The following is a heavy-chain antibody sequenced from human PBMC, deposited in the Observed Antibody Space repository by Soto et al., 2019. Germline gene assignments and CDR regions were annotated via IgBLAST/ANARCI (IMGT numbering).Heavy chain of an antibody. J-gene: IGHJ4*02. D-gene: IGHD3-3*01. CDR3: AHRVLRTVFGMVTTTAIYFDF. CDR2: IYWDDDK. V-gene: IGHV2-5*02. Sequence: QITLNESGPSLVKPRQTLTLTCTFSGFSLTTSGVGVCWIRQSPGKAPEWLALIYWDDDKRYSPSLKSRLTIPKDTSKDQVVLTLADLDPADTATYYCAHRVLRTVFGMVTTTAIYFDFWGPGTPVAVSS. CDR1: GFSLTTSGVG.